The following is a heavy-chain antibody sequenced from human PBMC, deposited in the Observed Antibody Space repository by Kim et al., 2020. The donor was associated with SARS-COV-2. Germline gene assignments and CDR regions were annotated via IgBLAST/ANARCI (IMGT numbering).Heavy chain of an antibody. D-gene: IGHD1-26*01. Sequence: NSHAPLKSRVTISVDTSKNKCSLKLSSVTAADTAVYYCARVDGGSYYLDYWGQGTLVTVSS. J-gene: IGHJ4*02. CDR3: ARVDGGSYYLDY. V-gene: IGHV4-34*01.